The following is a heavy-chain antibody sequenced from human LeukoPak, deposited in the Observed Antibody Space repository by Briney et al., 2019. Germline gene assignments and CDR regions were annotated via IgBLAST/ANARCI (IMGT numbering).Heavy chain of an antibody. J-gene: IGHJ5*02. Sequence: PSETLSLTCAVYGVSFSGYYWSWIRQPPGKGLEWIGEINHSGSTNYNPSLKSRVTISVDTSKNQFSLKLSSVTAADTAFYYCARYGMAAEGIWWFDPWGQGTLVTVSS. CDR3: ARYGMAAEGIWWFDP. D-gene: IGHD6-13*01. CDR2: INHSGST. CDR1: GVSFSGYY. V-gene: IGHV4-34*01.